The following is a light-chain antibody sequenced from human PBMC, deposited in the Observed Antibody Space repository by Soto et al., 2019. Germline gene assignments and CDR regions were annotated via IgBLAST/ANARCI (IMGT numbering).Light chain of an antibody. CDR1: SSDIGIFNY. CDR2: EGT. Sequence: QSALTQPASVSGSPGQSITISCTGTSSDIGIFNYVSWYQQHPGKAPKLIIYEGTNRPSGVSDRFSGSKSVSTASLNISGRHADDEADYYCSSYTGISSLGVFGGGTKLTVL. J-gene: IGLJ3*02. V-gene: IGLV2-14*01. CDR3: SSYTGISSLGV.